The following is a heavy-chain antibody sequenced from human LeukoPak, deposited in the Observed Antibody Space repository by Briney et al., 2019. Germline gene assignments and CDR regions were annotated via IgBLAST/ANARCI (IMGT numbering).Heavy chain of an antibody. Sequence: GGSLRLSCAASGFTFSTYWMSWVRQAPGKGLEWVAVISYDGSNKYYADSVKGRFTISRDNSKNTLYLQMNSLRAEDTAVYYCARAPDGLGHDAFDIWGQGTMVTVSS. CDR2: ISYDGSNK. J-gene: IGHJ3*02. CDR3: ARAPDGLGHDAFDI. V-gene: IGHV3-30-3*01. D-gene: IGHD3/OR15-3a*01. CDR1: GFTFSTYW.